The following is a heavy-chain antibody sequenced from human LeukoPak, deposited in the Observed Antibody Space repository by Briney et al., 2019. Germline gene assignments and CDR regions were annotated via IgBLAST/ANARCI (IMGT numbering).Heavy chain of an antibody. CDR1: GYTFTRYH. J-gene: IGHJ4*02. CDR3: ARGLGYCSTTTCYGELPGDY. V-gene: IGHV1-18*01. Sequence: ASVKVSCKASGYTFTRYHVSWVRQAPGQGREWMGRVSALNGNTKYAENLQGRVTMTTDTSTTTAYMELRGLKSDDTAVYYCARGLGYCSTTTCYGELPGDYWSQGTLVTVSS. CDR2: VSALNGNT. D-gene: IGHD2-2*01.